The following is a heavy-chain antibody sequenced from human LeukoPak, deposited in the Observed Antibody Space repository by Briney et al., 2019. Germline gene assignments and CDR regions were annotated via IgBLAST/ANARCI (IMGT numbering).Heavy chain of an antibody. CDR1: GYTFTSYG. Sequence: ASVKVSCTASGYTFTSYGISWVRQAPGQGLEWMGWISAYNGNTNYAQKLQGRVTMTTDTSTSTAYMELRSLRSDDTAVYYCAGDQGLRSPDYFDYWGQGTLVTVSS. J-gene: IGHJ4*02. CDR3: AGDQGLRSPDYFDY. D-gene: IGHD4-17*01. CDR2: ISAYNGNT. V-gene: IGHV1-18*01.